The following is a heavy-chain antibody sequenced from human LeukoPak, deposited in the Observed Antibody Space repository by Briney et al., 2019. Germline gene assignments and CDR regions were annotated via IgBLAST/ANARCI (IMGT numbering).Heavy chain of an antibody. Sequence: PSETLSLTCAVSGGSLSSSSYFWGWIRQPPGKGLEWIGYIYYSGSTNYNPSLKSRVTISVDTSKNQFSLKLTSVTAADTAVYYCARARGATIFQSAFDIWGQGTMVTVSS. CDR2: IYYSGST. J-gene: IGHJ3*02. V-gene: IGHV4-61*01. CDR1: GGSLSSSSYF. D-gene: IGHD5-24*01. CDR3: ARARGATIFQSAFDI.